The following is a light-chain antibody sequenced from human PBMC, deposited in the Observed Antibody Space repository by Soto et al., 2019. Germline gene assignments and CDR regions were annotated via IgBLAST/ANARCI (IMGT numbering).Light chain of an antibody. V-gene: IGKV3-20*01. Sequence: EIVLTLSPGTLSLSPGERATLSCRASQSVSSSYLAWYQQKPGQAPRLLIYGASSRATGIPDRVSGSGSGTDFTLTISRLEPEDFAVYYCQQYGSSPPNTFGQGTKLEIK. CDR3: QQYGSSPPNT. J-gene: IGKJ2*01. CDR1: QSVSSSY. CDR2: GAS.